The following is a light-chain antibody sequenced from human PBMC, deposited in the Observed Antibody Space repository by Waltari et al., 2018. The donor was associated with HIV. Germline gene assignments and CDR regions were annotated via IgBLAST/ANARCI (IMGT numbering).Light chain of an antibody. Sequence: EIVLTQSPGTLSLSPGERATLSCRASQNVDNTYLAWYHQKPGQPPRLPIFGASSRATGIPARFSGSGSGADFSLTISRLEPEDLGFYYCHQYGSSPWTFGQGTKVEIK. CDR1: QNVDNTY. CDR2: GAS. J-gene: IGKJ1*01. CDR3: HQYGSSPWT. V-gene: IGKV3-20*01.